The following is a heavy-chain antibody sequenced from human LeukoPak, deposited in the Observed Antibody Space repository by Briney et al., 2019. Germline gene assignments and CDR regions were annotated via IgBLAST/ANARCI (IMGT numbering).Heavy chain of an antibody. D-gene: IGHD2-15*01. CDR1: GFTFSDYS. CDR2: IRYDGNNK. CDR3: AKVRYCSGVNCYPDDN. J-gene: IGHJ4*02. V-gene: IGHV3-30*02. Sequence: GGSLRLSCAASGFTFSDYSMHWVRQAPGKGLNWVAFIRYDGNNKYYADSVKGRFTISRDNSKNMVYVEMNSLSTEDTAVYYCAKVRYCSGVNCYPDDNWGQGTLVTVSS.